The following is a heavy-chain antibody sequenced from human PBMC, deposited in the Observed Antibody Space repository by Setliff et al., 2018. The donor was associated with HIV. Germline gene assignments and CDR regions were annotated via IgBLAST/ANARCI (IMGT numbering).Heavy chain of an antibody. Sequence: PSETLSLTCTVSGGSITGYYWSWIRQPPGKGLEWMGFNYYSGTTYHNPSLRSRVTISLDTSRNQFSLDLSSVTAADTAVYFCVSQYGSGSYLNYWSQGTLVTVSS. V-gene: IGHV4-59*04. D-gene: IGHD3-10*01. J-gene: IGHJ4*02. CDR2: NYYSGTT. CDR3: VSQYGSGSYLNY. CDR1: GGSITGYY.